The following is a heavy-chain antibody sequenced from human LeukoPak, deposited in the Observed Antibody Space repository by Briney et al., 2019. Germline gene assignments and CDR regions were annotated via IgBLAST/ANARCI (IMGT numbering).Heavy chain of an antibody. CDR2: ISSSSSYI. D-gene: IGHD3-10*01. Sequence: GGSLRLTCAASGFTFSSYSMNWVRQAPGKGLEWVSSISSSSSYIYYADSVKGRFTISRDNAKNSLYLQMNSLRAEDTAVYYCARANSRARGVITYYFDYWGQGTLVTVSS. V-gene: IGHV3-21*01. J-gene: IGHJ4*02. CDR3: ARANSRARGVITYYFDY. CDR1: GFTFSSYS.